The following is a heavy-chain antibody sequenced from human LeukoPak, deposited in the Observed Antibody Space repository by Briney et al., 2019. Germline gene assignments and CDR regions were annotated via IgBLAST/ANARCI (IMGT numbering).Heavy chain of an antibody. V-gene: IGHV3-43*02. J-gene: IGHJ6*02. CDR1: GFTFDDYA. Sequence: GGSLRLSCAASGFTFDDYAMHWVRQAPGKGLEWVCLISGNGGSTYYADSVQGRFTISSDNSKYSMYLHMNSLRTEDTALYDCSKDKILVGATSWYYYDGMDVWGQGTTVTVSS. D-gene: IGHD1-26*01. CDR3: SKDKILVGATSWYYYDGMDV. CDR2: ISGNGGST.